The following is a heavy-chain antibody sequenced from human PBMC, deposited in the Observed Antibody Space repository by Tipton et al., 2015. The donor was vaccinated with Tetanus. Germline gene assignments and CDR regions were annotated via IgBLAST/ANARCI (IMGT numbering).Heavy chain of an antibody. Sequence: TLSLTCTVSGGSISSSPYYWDWIRQPPGKGLEWIGSVSYSGTTNYTPSLKSRITISRDTSKNQFSLMLRSVTASDTAVYYCARADSNGYYLDWGQGTLVTVSS. D-gene: IGHD3-22*01. CDR1: GGSISSSPYY. V-gene: IGHV4-39*07. CDR3: ARADSNGYYLD. J-gene: IGHJ4*02. CDR2: VSYSGTT.